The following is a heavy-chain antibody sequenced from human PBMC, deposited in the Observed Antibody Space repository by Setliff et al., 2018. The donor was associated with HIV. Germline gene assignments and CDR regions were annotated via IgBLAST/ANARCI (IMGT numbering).Heavy chain of an antibody. V-gene: IGHV3-74*01. Sequence: GGSLRLSCAASGFTFDRYWMHWVRQAPGKGLVWLARINGDESSTTYADSVKDRFTISRDNAKNTLYLQMNSLRAEDTGVYYCHSGYDTEEQSYFDYWGQGALVTVSS. D-gene: IGHD5-12*01. CDR3: HSGYDTEEQSYFDY. CDR2: INGDESST. CDR1: GFTFDRYW. J-gene: IGHJ4*02.